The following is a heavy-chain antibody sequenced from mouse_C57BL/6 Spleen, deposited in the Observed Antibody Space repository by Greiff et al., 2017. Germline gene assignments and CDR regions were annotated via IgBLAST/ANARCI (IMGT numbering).Heavy chain of an antibody. D-gene: IGHD2-3*01. Sequence: QVQLQQPGAELVKPGASVTLSCKASGYTFTSYWMHWVKQRPGRGLEWIGRIDPNSGGTKYNEKFKSKATLTVDKPSSTAYMQLSSLTSEDSAVYYCARRAMRVTTEDAMDYWGQGTSVTVSS. J-gene: IGHJ4*01. CDR1: GYTFTSYW. CDR3: ARRAMRVTTEDAMDY. V-gene: IGHV1-62-3*01. CDR2: IDPNSGGT.